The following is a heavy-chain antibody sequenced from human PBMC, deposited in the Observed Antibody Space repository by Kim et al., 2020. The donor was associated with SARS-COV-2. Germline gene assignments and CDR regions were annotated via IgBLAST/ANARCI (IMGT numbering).Heavy chain of an antibody. CDR3: AREWAGDFDY. Sequence: SVKVSCKASGGTFSAYAISWVRQAPGQGLECLGGIIPMYETPTYAQKFQGRLTITADEGTSTAYMDLTSLTSGDTAVYYCAREWAGDFDYWRQGTLVTGSA. CDR2: IIPMYETP. V-gene: IGHV1-69*13. CDR1: GGTFSAYA. D-gene: IGHD6-19*01. J-gene: IGHJ4*02.